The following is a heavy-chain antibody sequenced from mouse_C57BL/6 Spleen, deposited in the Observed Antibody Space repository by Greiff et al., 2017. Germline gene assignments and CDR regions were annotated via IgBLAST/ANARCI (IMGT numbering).Heavy chain of an antibody. Sequence: QVQLQQPGAELVKPGASVKLSCKASGYTFTSYWMHWVKQRPGPGLEWIGMIHPNSGSTNYNEKFKSKATLTVDKSSSTAYMQLSSLTSEDSAVYDCARGHDGYHGYFDVWGTGTTVTVSS. V-gene: IGHV1-64*01. CDR3: ARGHDGYHGYFDV. CDR2: IHPNSGST. D-gene: IGHD2-3*01. J-gene: IGHJ1*03. CDR1: GYTFTSYW.